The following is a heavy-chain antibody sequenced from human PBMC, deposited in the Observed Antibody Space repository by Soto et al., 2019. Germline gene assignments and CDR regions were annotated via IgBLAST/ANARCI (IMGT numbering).Heavy chain of an antibody. Sequence: GASVKVSCKASGGTFSSYAISWVRQAPGQGLEWMGGIIPIFGTANYAQKFQGRVTITADESTSTAYMELSSLRSEDTAVYYCARGLNIAVAPRAYYYYGMDVWGQGTTVTVSS. V-gene: IGHV1-69*13. CDR2: IIPIFGTA. CDR3: ARGLNIAVAPRAYYYYGMDV. CDR1: GGTFSSYA. D-gene: IGHD6-19*01. J-gene: IGHJ6*02.